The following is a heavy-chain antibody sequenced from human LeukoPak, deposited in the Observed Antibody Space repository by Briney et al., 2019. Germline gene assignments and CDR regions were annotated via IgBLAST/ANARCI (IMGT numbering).Heavy chain of an antibody. D-gene: IGHD5-18*01. Sequence: GGSLRLSCAASGFTFSSYWMTWIGQAPGKGLEWVANIKQGGSEKYYVDSVKGRFTISRDNAKNSLYLQMNSLRAEDTAVYYCARDTGGGYSCYDCWGQGTLVTVSS. V-gene: IGHV3-7*01. CDR1: GFTFSSYW. CDR3: ARDTGGGYSCYDC. CDR2: IKQGGSEK. J-gene: IGHJ4*02.